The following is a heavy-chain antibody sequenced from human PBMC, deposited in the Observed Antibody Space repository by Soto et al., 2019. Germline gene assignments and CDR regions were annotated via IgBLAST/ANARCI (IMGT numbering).Heavy chain of an antibody. CDR2: IYYSGST. CDR1: GGSISSYY. J-gene: IGHJ4*02. Sequence: QVQLQESGPGLVKPSETLSLTCTVSGGSISSYYWSWIRQPPGKGLEWIGYIYYSGSTNYNPSLTSRVTISVDTSKNQFSLKLSSVTAADTAVYYCARGFWETTVVNTPYFDYWGQGTLVTVSS. V-gene: IGHV4-59*01. CDR3: ARGFWETTVVNTPYFDY. D-gene: IGHD4-17*01.